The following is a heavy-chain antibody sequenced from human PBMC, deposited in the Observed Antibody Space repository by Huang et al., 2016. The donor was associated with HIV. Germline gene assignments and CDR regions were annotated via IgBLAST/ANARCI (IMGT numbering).Heavy chain of an antibody. J-gene: IGHJ4*02. D-gene: IGHD2-15*01. CDR2: MNPNSGNT. CDR1: GYTFTNYD. V-gene: IGHV1-8*03. Sequence: QVQLVQSGAEVKRPGASVKVSCKTSGYTFTNYDINWVRQAAGQRFEWMGWMNPNSGNTGYAQSFQGRVTITRDTSTSTAFLELSSLRSEDTAVYYCARRRGYCGGGNCYHLDFWGQGTLVTVSS. CDR3: ARRRGYCGGGNCYHLDF.